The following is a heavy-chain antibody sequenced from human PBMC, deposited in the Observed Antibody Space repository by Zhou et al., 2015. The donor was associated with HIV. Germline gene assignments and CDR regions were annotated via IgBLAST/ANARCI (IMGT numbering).Heavy chain of an antibody. V-gene: IGHV1-69*06. CDR1: GGTFSSYA. D-gene: IGHD3-22*01. J-gene: IGHJ4*02. CDR3: ARSRGYYDSSGYSTSPFDY. Sequence: QVQLVQSGAEVKKPGSSVKVSCKASGGTFSSYAISWVRQAPGQGLEWMGGIIPIFGTANYAQKFQGRVTITADKSTSTAYMELSSLRSEDTAVYYCARSRGYYDSSGYSTSPFDYWGQGTLVTVSS. CDR2: IIPIFGTA.